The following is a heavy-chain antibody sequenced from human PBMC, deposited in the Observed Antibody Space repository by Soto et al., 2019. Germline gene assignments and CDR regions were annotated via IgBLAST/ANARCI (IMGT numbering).Heavy chain of an antibody. CDR3: ALPELATTEGRHYYDMDV. V-gene: IGHV1-69*12. D-gene: IGHD5-12*01. Sequence: QVQLVQSGAEVKKPGSSVKVSCKDSGGTFSSYAISWVRQAHGQGLAWMGGNIPIFGTANYAQKFQGTVTITAAEYTSKSDTELRSLRSEDTAVHYCALPELATTEGRHYYDMDVRGQGTTFSVSS. J-gene: IGHJ6*02. CDR1: GGTFSSYA. CDR2: NIPIFGTA.